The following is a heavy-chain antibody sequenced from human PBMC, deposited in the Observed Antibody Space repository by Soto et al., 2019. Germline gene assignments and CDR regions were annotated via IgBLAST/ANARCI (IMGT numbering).Heavy chain of an antibody. CDR1: GFTFSRYA. J-gene: IGHJ4*02. CDR3: AKDQVPGSGWYYFDY. D-gene: IGHD6-19*01. CDR2: ISSSGGST. Sequence: EVQLLESGGGLVQPGGSLRLSCAASGFTFSRYAMSWVRQAPGKGLERVSLISSSGGSTNYADSVMGRFTISRDNSKNTLHLQMNRLRAEDTAIYYCAKDQVPGSGWYYFDYWGQGTPVTVSS. V-gene: IGHV3-23*01.